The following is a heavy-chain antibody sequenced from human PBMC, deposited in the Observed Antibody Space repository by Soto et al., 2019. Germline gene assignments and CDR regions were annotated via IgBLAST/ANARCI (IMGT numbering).Heavy chain of an antibody. CDR3: ARGLEYYYDSSGYHQPSPPDY. D-gene: IGHD3-22*01. CDR1: GYTFTIYA. CDR2: INAGNGNT. V-gene: IGHV1-3*01. Sequence: ASVKVSCKASGYTFTIYAMRWVRQAPGQRLEWMGWINAGNGNTKYSQEFQGRVTITRDTSASTAYMELSSLRSEDTAVYYCARGLEYYYDSSGYHQPSPPDYWGQGTLVTVSS. J-gene: IGHJ4*02.